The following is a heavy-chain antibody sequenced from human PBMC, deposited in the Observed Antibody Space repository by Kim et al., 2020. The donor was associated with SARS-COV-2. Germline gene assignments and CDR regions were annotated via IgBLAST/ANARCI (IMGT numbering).Heavy chain of an antibody. CDR1: GGSISSSSYY. CDR2: IYYSGST. J-gene: IGHJ4*02. V-gene: IGHV4-39*07. CDR3: ARGIAQYDILTGYYRAHFDY. Sequence: SETLSLTCTVSGGSISSSSYYWGWIRQPPGKGLEWIGSIYYSGSTYYNPSLKSRVTISVDTSKNQFSLKLSSVTAADTAVYYCARGIAQYDILTGYYRAHFDYWGQGTLVTVSS. D-gene: IGHD3-9*01.